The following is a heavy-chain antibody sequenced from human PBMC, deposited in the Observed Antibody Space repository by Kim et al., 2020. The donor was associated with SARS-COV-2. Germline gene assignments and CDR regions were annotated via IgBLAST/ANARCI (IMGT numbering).Heavy chain of an antibody. CDR2: IYYSGST. J-gene: IGHJ6*02. CDR3: ARQYGSGSYYGGMDV. Sequence: SETLSLTCTVSGGSISSSSYYWGWIRQPPGKGLEWIGSIYYSGSTYDNPTLKSRVTITVDTSKNQFSLKLSSVTAADPAVYYCARQYGSGSYYGGMDVWGQGTTVTVSS. D-gene: IGHD3-10*01. CDR1: GGSISSSSYY. V-gene: IGHV4-39*01.